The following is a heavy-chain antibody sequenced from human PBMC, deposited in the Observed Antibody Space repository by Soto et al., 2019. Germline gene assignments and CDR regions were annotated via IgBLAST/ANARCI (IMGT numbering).Heavy chain of an antibody. V-gene: IGHV3-23*01. J-gene: IGHJ4*02. CDR3: PKDRMYVVVPVATPNFFDN. CDR1: AFTLTHYA. Sequence: PEGSMRLSWAASAFTLTHYAMNWVRQSPGRGLEWVSTIRGRGGSTYSAGTGKGRCTISRDNSKNARYLQMSSLRAEDTAVYYCPKDRMYVVVPVATPNFFDNWGQGTLVAIAS. CDR2: IRGRGGST. D-gene: IGHD2-2*01.